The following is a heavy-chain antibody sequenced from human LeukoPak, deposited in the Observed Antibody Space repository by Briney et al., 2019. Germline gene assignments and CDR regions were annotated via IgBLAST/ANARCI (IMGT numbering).Heavy chain of an antibody. CDR2: IYPDDSDT. D-gene: IGHD2-8*01. CDR1: GYTFSSYW. CDR3: ARLAYCSNDVCYSNYYYSMDV. Sequence: GESLKISCRGSGYTFSSYWIGWVRQMPGKGLEWMGIIYPDDSDTRYSPSFQGQVTISADKSISTAYLQWSSLKASDTAMYYCARLAYCSNDVCYSNYYYSMDVWGKGTTVTVSS. V-gene: IGHV5-51*01. J-gene: IGHJ6*03.